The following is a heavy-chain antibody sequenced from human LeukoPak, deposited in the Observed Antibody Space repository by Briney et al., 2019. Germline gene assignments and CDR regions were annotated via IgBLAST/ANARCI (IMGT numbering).Heavy chain of an antibody. CDR3: ARAYSSSLPTGLG. Sequence: ASVKVSCKASGCTFTGYYMHWVRQAPGQGLEWMGRINPNSGGTNYAQTFQGRVTMTRDTSISTAYMELSRLRSDDTAVYYCARAYSSSLPTGLGWGQGTLVTVSS. CDR1: GCTFTGYY. J-gene: IGHJ4*02. D-gene: IGHD6-13*01. V-gene: IGHV1-2*06. CDR2: INPNSGGT.